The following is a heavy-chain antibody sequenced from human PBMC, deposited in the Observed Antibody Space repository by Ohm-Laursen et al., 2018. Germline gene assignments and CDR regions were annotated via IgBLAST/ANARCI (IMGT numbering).Heavy chain of an antibody. CDR3: ASERRSSWFDY. D-gene: IGHD6-13*01. CDR2: KYSSGNT. V-gene: IGHV4-38-2*01. Sequence: SETLSLTCAVSGYSVSSDYYWGWIRQPPGRGLEWLASKYSSGNTYYNPSLKSRVTISLDTPKNQFSLKLTSVTAADTAIYYCASERRSSWFDYWGQGTLVTVSS. CDR1: GYSVSSDYY. J-gene: IGHJ4*02.